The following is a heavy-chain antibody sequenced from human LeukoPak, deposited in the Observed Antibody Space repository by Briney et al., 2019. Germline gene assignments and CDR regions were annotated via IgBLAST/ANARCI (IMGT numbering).Heavy chain of an antibody. J-gene: IGHJ4*02. CDR3: ARDRYYGSGSPTSDY. CDR1: GFTFSSYW. Sequence: GGSLRLSCTASGFTFSSYWMHWVRQAPGKGLVWVSRINSDGCSTSYADSVKGRFTISRDNAKNSLYLQMNSLRAEDTAVYYCARDRYYGSGSPTSDYWGQGTLVTVSS. D-gene: IGHD3-10*01. V-gene: IGHV3-74*01. CDR2: INSDGCST.